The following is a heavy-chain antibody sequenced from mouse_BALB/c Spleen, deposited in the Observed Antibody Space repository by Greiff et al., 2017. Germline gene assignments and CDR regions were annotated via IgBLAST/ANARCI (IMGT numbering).Heavy chain of an antibody. CDR3: ARHKDDYDEGYYAMDY. D-gene: IGHD2-4*01. Sequence: EVQGVESGGGLVQPGGSLKLSCAASGFTFSSYTMSWVRQTPEKRLEWVAYISNGGGSTYYPDTVKGRFTISRDNAKNTLYLQMSSLKSEDTAMYYCARHKDDYDEGYYAMDYWGQGTSVTVSS. CDR2: ISNGGGST. J-gene: IGHJ4*01. V-gene: IGHV5-12-2*01. CDR1: GFTFSSYT.